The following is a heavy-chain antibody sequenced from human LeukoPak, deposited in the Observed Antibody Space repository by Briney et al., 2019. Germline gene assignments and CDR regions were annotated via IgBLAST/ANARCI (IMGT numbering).Heavy chain of an antibody. CDR2: ITSDGSAT. J-gene: IGHJ2*01. CDR1: GFTFSSYW. Sequence: GGSLRLSCAVSGFTFSSYWMHWVRQGPGKGLAWVSRITSDGSATDYADSVKGRFTISRDNAKNTLYLRMDSQRAEDTAVYYCARDASPGYFDLWGRGTLVTVSS. V-gene: IGHV3-74*01. CDR3: ARDASPGYFDL. D-gene: IGHD2-15*01.